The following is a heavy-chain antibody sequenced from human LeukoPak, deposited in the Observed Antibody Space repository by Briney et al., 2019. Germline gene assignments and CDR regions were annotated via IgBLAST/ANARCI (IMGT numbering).Heavy chain of an antibody. CDR1: DDSFSSHY. CDR3: ARDLVTVTKGFDI. D-gene: IGHD4-17*01. Sequence: SETLSLTCAVSDDSFSSHYWTWIRQPPGKGLEWIGYISYIGSTNYNPSLRSRVTVSIDTSKNQFSLKLTSVTAADTTVYYCARDLVTVTKGFDIWGQGTVVSVSS. CDR2: ISYIGST. V-gene: IGHV4-59*11. J-gene: IGHJ3*02.